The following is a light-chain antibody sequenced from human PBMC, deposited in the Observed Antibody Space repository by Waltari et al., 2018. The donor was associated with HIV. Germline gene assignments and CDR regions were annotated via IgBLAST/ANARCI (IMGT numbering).Light chain of an antibody. Sequence: DIVMTQSPDSLTVSLGERATIHCKSSQGILFNSNNKNYLAWYQQRPGQSPRLLIYWASTRGSGVPVRFSGAGSGTNFSLTISNLQPEDVAVYYCQQYYTTPYSFGQGSRLEI. CDR3: QQYYTTPYS. CDR1: QGILFNSNNKNY. CDR2: WAS. J-gene: IGKJ2*01. V-gene: IGKV4-1*01.